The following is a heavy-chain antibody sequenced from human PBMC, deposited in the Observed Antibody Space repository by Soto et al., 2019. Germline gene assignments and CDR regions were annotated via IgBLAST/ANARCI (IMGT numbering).Heavy chain of an antibody. CDR2: IYYSGST. J-gene: IGHJ5*02. V-gene: IGHV4-39*01. Sequence: QLQLQESGPGLVKPSETLSLTCTVSGCSISSSSYYWGWIRQPPGKGLEWIGSIYYSGSTYYNPPLKRRFTISVAPSKTQSSLMLRPVTEADAAVYSCASLPPGYGLVLFDHCGQGTLVTVSS. CDR3: ASLPPGYGLVLFDH. D-gene: IGHD5-12*01. CDR1: GCSISSSSYY.